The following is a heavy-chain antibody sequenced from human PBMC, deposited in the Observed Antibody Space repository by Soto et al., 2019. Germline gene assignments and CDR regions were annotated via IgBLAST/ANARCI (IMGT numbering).Heavy chain of an antibody. Sequence: PSETLSLTCTVSGGSISGYYWSWIRRPPGKGLEWIGYIYYSGTTSYNPSLNSRVTMSVDTSKNQFSLKVNSVTAADTAVYYCARDSYYGSRGTVLAYWAQRTPVLVSS. CDR1: GGSISGYY. J-gene: IGHJ4*01. D-gene: IGHD3-10*01. CDR3: ARDSYYGSRGTVLAY. V-gene: IGHV4-59*01. CDR2: IYYSGTT.